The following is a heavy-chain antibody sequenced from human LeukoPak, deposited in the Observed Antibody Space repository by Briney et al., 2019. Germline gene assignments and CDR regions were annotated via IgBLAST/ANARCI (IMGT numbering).Heavy chain of an antibody. D-gene: IGHD3-3*01. J-gene: IGHJ5*02. CDR2: IYYSGST. CDR1: GGSISSYY. Sequence: SETLSLTCTVSGGSISSYYWRWIRQPPGKGLEWLGYIYYSGSTNYNPSLKSRVTISVDTSKNQFSLKLSSVTAADTAVYYCARAYYDFWSGYNWFDPWGQGTLVTVSS. CDR3: ARAYYDFWSGYNWFDP. V-gene: IGHV4-59*01.